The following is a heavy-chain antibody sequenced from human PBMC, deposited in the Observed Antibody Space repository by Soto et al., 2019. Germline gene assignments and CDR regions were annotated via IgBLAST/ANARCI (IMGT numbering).Heavy chain of an antibody. Sequence: QVQLVESGGGVVQPARSLRLSCAGSGFTFSSYAMHWVRQAPGKGLEWVAVISYDGSNKYYADSVKTRFTISSDNSTITLYLQMNSLRSEDTAVYYCASETVVGGAATIYYYYGMDVWGQGPTVTVS. D-gene: IGHD2-15*01. CDR2: ISYDGSNK. CDR3: ASETVVGGAATIYYYYGMDV. J-gene: IGHJ6*02. V-gene: IGHV3-30-3*01. CDR1: GFTFSSYA.